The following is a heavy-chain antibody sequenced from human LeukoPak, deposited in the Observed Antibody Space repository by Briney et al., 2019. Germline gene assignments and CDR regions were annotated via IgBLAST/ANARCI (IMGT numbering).Heavy chain of an antibody. Sequence: SETLSLTCAVYRGSFSGYYWSWIRQPPGKGLEWIGEINHSGSTNYNPSLKSRVTISVDTSKNQFSLKLSSVTAADTAVYYCARGRLGSRITMVRGFDPWGQGTLVTVSS. CDR1: RGSFSGYY. J-gene: IGHJ5*02. CDR2: INHSGST. D-gene: IGHD3-10*01. CDR3: ARGRLGSRITMVRGFDP. V-gene: IGHV4-34*01.